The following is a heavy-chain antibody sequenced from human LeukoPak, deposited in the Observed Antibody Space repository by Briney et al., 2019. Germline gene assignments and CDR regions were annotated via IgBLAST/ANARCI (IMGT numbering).Heavy chain of an antibody. CDR2: IYPGDSDT. V-gene: IGHV5-51*01. J-gene: IGHJ5*02. Sequence: GSLKISCKGSGYSFTSYWIGWVRQMPGKGLEWMGIIYPGDSDTRYSPSFQGQVTISADKSISTAYLQWSSLKASDTAMYYCARHAGTTYYDFWSGQTNWFDPWGQGTLVTVSS. CDR1: GYSFTSYW. CDR3: ARHAGTTYYDFWSGQTNWFDP. D-gene: IGHD3-3*01.